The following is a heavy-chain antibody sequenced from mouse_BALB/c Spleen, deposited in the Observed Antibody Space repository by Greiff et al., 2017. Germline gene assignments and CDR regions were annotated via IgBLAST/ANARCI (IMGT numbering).Heavy chain of an antibody. CDR1: GFTFSSYA. J-gene: IGHJ3*01. Sequence: DVKLVESGGGLVKPGGSLKLSCAASGFTFSSYAMSWVRQTPEKRLEWVASISSGGSTYYPDSVKGRFTISRDNARNILYLQMSSLRSEDTAMYYCASLSTMITTFAYWGQGTLVTVSA. CDR3: ASLSTMITTFAY. V-gene: IGHV5-6-5*01. CDR2: ISSGGST. D-gene: IGHD2-4*01.